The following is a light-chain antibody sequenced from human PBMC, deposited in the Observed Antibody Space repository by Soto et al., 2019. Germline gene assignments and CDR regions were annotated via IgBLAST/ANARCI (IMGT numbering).Light chain of an antibody. CDR2: LNSDGSH. Sequence: QLVLTQSPSASASLGASVKLTCTLSSGHSSYAIAWHQQQPEKGPRYLMKLNSDGSHNKGDGIPDRFSGSSSGAERYLTISSLQSEDEADYYCRTWGTGIVVFGGGTKLTVL. V-gene: IGLV4-69*01. CDR3: RTWGTGIVV. J-gene: IGLJ2*01. CDR1: SGHSSYA.